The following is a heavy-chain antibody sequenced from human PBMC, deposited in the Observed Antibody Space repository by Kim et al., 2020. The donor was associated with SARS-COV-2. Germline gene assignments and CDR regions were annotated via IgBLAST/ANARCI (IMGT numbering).Heavy chain of an antibody. D-gene: IGHD6-6*01. V-gene: IGHV3-21*01. CDR1: GFTFSSYS. CDR3: ARDRARVLQLASRPIYYYYGMDV. J-gene: IGHJ6*02. CDR2: ISSSSSYI. Sequence: GGSLRLSCAASGFTFSSYSMNWVRQAPGKGLEWVSSISSSSSYIYYADSVKGRFTISRDNAKNSLYLQMNSLRAEDTAVYYCARDRARVLQLASRPIYYYYGMDVWGQGTTVTVSS.